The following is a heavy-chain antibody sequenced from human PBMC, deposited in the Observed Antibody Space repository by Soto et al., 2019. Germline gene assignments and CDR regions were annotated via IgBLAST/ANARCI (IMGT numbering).Heavy chain of an antibody. D-gene: IGHD2-2*01. CDR3: ARDQSADDYGMDV. Sequence: PGGSLRLSCAASGFTFSSYAMHWVRQAPGKGLEWVAVISYDGSNKYYADSVKGRFTISRDISKNTLYLQMNSLRAEDTAVYYCARDQSADDYGMDVWGQGTTVTVSS. CDR2: ISYDGSNK. J-gene: IGHJ6*02. CDR1: GFTFSSYA. V-gene: IGHV3-30-3*01.